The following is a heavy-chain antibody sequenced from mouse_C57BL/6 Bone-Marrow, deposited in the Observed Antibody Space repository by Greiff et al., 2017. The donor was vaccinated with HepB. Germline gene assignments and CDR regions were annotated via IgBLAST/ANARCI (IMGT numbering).Heavy chain of an antibody. V-gene: IGHV1-52*01. D-gene: IGHD2-4*01. CDR3: ARSSLYYDYEGFAY. Sequence: QVQLQQPGAELVRPGSSVKLSCKASGYTFTSYWMHWVKQRPIQGLEWIGNIDPSDSETHYNQKFKDKATLTVDKSSSTAYMQLSSLTSEDSAVYYSARSSLYYDYEGFAYWGQGTLVTVSA. CDR2: IDPSDSET. J-gene: IGHJ3*01. CDR1: GYTFTSYW.